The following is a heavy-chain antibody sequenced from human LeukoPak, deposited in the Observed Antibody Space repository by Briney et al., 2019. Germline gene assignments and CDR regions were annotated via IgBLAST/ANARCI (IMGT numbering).Heavy chain of an antibody. D-gene: IGHD2-2*01. V-gene: IGHV5-51*01. CDR2: IYPGDSDT. J-gene: IGHJ5*02. Sequence: LGESLKISCKGSGYSFTSYWIGWVRQMPGKGLEWMGIIYPGDSDTRYSPPFQGQVTISADKSISTAYLQWSSLKASDTAMYYCARLGEYCSSTSCHRGWFDPWGQGTLVTVSS. CDR3: ARLGEYCSSTSCHRGWFDP. CDR1: GYSFTSYW.